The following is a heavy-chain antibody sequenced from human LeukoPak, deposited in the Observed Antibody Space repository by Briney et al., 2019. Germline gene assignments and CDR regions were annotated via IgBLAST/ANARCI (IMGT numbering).Heavy chain of an antibody. D-gene: IGHD5-24*01. Sequence: SETLSLTCAVYGGSFSGYYWSWIRHPPGKGLEWIGEINHSGSTNYNPSLKSRVTISVDTSKNQFSLKLSSVTGADTAVYYCARAPRWLQHAFDYWGQGTLVTVSS. CDR3: ARAPRWLQHAFDY. V-gene: IGHV4-34*01. J-gene: IGHJ4*02. CDR1: GGSFSGYY. CDR2: INHSGST.